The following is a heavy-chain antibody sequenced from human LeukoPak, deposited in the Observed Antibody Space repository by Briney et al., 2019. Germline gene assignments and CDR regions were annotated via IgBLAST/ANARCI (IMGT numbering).Heavy chain of an antibody. CDR3: ARDRGYSGYDLLY. D-gene: IGHD5-12*01. V-gene: IGHV3-48*01. Sequence: GGSLRLSCAASGFTFSSYSMNWVRQAPGKGLEWVSYIGSNTRTTSTIYYADSVKGRFTISRDDAQNSLYLQMSGLRAEDTAVYYCARDRGYSGYDLLYWGQGTLVAVSS. CDR2: IGSNTRTTSTI. CDR1: GFTFSSYS. J-gene: IGHJ4*02.